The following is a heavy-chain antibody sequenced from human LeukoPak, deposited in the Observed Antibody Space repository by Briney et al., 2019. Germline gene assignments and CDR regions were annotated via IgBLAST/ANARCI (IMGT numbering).Heavy chain of an antibody. D-gene: IGHD3-22*01. CDR1: GFTFSTYS. V-gene: IGHV3-21*01. CDR2: ISSSSNYI. Sequence: GGPLRLSCAASGFTFSTYSMNWVRQAPGKGLEWVSSISSSSNYIYYADSVKGRFTISRDNAKNSLYLQMNSLRAEDTAVYYCARDLVNYYDSSGYYFTLFQHWGQGTLVTVSS. CDR3: ARDLVNYYDSSGYYFTLFQH. J-gene: IGHJ1*01.